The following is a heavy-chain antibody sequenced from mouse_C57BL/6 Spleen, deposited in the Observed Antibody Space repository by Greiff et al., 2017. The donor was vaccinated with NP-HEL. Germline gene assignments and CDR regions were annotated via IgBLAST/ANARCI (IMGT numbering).Heavy chain of an antibody. D-gene: IGHD1-1*01. V-gene: IGHV1-52*01. CDR2: TDPSDSET. CDR3: ARSYGSSWDY. J-gene: IGHJ2*01. CDR1: GYTFTSYW. Sequence: QVQLQQPGAELVRPGSSVKLSCKASGYTFTSYWMHWVKQRPIQGLEWIGNTDPSDSETHYNQKFKDKATLTVDKSSSTAYMQLSSLTSEDSAVYYCARSYGSSWDYWGQGTTLTVSS.